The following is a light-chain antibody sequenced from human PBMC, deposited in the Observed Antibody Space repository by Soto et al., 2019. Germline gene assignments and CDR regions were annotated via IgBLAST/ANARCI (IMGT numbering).Light chain of an antibody. CDR3: SSFTTSSTLV. CDR2: DVS. Sequence: QSVLTQPASVSGSPGQPITISCTGTSSDVGSFDSVAWYQHNPGKAPKLMIYDVSNRPSGVSSRFSGSKSGNTASLSISGLQTEDEANYYCSSFTTSSTLVLGTGTKVTVL. J-gene: IGLJ1*01. CDR1: SSDVGSFDS. V-gene: IGLV2-14*01.